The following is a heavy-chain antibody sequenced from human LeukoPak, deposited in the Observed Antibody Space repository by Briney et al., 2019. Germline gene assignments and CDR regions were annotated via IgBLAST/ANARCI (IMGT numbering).Heavy chain of an antibody. Sequence: PSETLSLTCTVSGGSISSYYWSWIRQPPGKGPEWIGYIYYSGSTNYNPSLKSRVTISVDTSKNQFSLKLSSVTAADTAVYYCARLAVAPGYYYYYMDVWGKGTTVTVSS. CDR1: GGSISSYY. CDR3: ARLAVAPGYYYYYMDV. V-gene: IGHV4-59*08. D-gene: IGHD4-23*01. J-gene: IGHJ6*03. CDR2: IYYSGST.